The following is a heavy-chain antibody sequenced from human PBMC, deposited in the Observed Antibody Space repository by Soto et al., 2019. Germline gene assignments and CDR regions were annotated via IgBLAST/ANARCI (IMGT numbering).Heavy chain of an antibody. D-gene: IGHD3-10*01. CDR3: AKDAITMVRGVISYYGMDV. Sequence: EVQLVESGGGLVQPGRSLRLSGAASGFTFDDYAMHWVRQAPGKGLEWVSGISWNSGSMGYADSVKGRFTISRDNAKNSLYLQMNSLRAEDTALYYCAKDAITMVRGVISYYGMDVWGQGTTVTVSS. J-gene: IGHJ6*02. V-gene: IGHV3-9*01. CDR2: ISWNSGSM. CDR1: GFTFDDYA.